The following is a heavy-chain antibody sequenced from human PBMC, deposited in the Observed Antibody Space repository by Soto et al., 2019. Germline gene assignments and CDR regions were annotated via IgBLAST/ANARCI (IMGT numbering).Heavy chain of an antibody. CDR2: IYYSGSTNS. V-gene: IGHV4-59*08. CDR3: TTGNPLEPWASFDY. D-gene: IGHD3-3*01. J-gene: IGHJ4*02. CDR1: GGSINSYY. Sequence: SETLSLTCTVSGGSINSYYWSWIRQPPGMGLEWIGFIYYSGSTNSNYNPSLMSRVTISVDTSKNQFSLKLSSVTAADTALYYCTTGNPLEPWASFDYWGQGALVTVSS.